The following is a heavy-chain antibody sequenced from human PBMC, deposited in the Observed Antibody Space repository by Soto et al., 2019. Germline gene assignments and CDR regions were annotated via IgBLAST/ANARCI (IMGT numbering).Heavy chain of an antibody. Sequence: QVQLVQSGAEVKKPGSSVKVSCKASGGTFSSYAISWVRQAPGQGLEWMGGIIPIFGTANYAQKFQGRVTITADEATSTAYRELSSLRSEDTAVYYCALIVVVPAASYYYYYYGMDVWGQGTTVTVSS. J-gene: IGHJ6*02. CDR1: GGTFSSYA. CDR2: IIPIFGTA. V-gene: IGHV1-69*01. D-gene: IGHD2-2*01. CDR3: ALIVVVPAASYYYYYYGMDV.